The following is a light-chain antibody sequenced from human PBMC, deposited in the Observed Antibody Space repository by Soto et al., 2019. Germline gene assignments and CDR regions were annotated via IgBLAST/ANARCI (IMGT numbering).Light chain of an antibody. Sequence: DIQMTQSPSSVSASMGDRVTITWRASQGVSTWLAWYQQKPGKAPNLLIYTASSLQSGVPSRFSGSGSGTDFTLTINGLQPEDFATYYCQQAASSPITFGQGTRLEI. CDR1: QGVSTW. CDR3: QQAASSPIT. CDR2: TAS. J-gene: IGKJ5*01. V-gene: IGKV1-12*01.